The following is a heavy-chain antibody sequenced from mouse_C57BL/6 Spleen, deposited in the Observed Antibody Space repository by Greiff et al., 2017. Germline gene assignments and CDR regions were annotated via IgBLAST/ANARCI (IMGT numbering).Heavy chain of an antibody. J-gene: IGHJ2*01. CDR1: GFTFTDYY. Sequence: QVQLKESGAELVRPGASVKLSCKASGFTFTDYYINWVKQRPGQGLEWIARIYPGSGNTYYNEKFKGKATLTAEKSSSTAYMQLSSLTSEDSAVYFCARGGNYDYFGDRGQGTTLTAST. CDR2: IYPGSGNT. V-gene: IGHV1-76*01. CDR3: ARGGNYDYFGD. D-gene: IGHD2-1*01.